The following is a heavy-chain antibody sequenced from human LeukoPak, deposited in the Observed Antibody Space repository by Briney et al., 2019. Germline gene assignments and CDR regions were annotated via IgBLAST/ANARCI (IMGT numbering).Heavy chain of an antibody. CDR2: VFHSGNA. Sequence: SETLSLTCSVSGGSISSSLYHWGWLRQPPGKGLEWIGNVFHSGNAYYSPSLQSRVAISVDMSNNQFSLKLTSVTAGDTAVYYCARQIVGSSWNYYYSYMDVWGKGTSVTFSS. D-gene: IGHD1-1*01. CDR3: ARQIVGSSWNYYYSYMDV. CDR1: GGSISSSLYH. J-gene: IGHJ6*03. V-gene: IGHV4-39*01.